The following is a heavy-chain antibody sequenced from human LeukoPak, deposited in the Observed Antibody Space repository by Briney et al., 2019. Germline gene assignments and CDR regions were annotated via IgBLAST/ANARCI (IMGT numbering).Heavy chain of an antibody. Sequence: ASVKVSCKASGYTFTGYYMHWVRQAPGQGLEWMGWINPNSGGTNYAQKFQGRVTMTRDTSISTAYMELSRLRSDDTAVYYCARGYDFWSGYYTPNWFDPWGQGTLVTVSS. CDR3: ARGYDFWSGYYTPNWFDP. D-gene: IGHD3-3*01. J-gene: IGHJ5*02. CDR1: GYTFTGYY. CDR2: INPNSGGT. V-gene: IGHV1-2*02.